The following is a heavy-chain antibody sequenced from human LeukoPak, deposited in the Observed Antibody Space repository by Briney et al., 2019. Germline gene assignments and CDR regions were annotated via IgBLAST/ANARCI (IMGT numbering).Heavy chain of an antibody. J-gene: IGHJ6*02. Sequence: ASVKVSCKASGYTFTSYDINWVRQATGQGLEWMGWMNPNSGNTGYAQKFQGRVTMTRNTSISTACMELSSLRSEDTAVYYCARGQGEWLRLSYYGMDVWGQGTTVTVSS. CDR2: MNPNSGNT. V-gene: IGHV1-8*01. CDR3: ARGQGEWLRLSYYGMDV. D-gene: IGHD5-12*01. CDR1: GYTFTSYD.